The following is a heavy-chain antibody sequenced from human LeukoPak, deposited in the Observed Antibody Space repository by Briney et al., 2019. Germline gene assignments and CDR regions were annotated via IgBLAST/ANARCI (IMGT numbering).Heavy chain of an antibody. CDR3: ARPRIQLWYGEYFQH. CDR2: ISGSGGST. Sequence: GGSLRLSCAASGFTFSSYAMSWVRQAPGKGLEWVSGISGSGGSTYYADSVKGRFTISRDNAKNSLYLQMNSLRAEDTAVYYCARPRIQLWYGEYFQHWGQGTLVTVSS. V-gene: IGHV3-23*01. J-gene: IGHJ1*01. D-gene: IGHD5-18*01. CDR1: GFTFSSYA.